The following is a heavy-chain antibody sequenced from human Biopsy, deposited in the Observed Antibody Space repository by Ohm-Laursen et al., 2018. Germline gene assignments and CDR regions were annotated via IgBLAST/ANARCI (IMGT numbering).Heavy chain of an antibody. D-gene: IGHD3-22*01. CDR3: VRGVDYYDPYHYYALDV. Sequence: GTLSLTCTVYGESFNGYYWSWIRQTPGKGLEWIGEINHSGRTNYNPSLKSRVTISVDTSKNQFSLKVRPVTAADTAVYYCVRGVDYYDPYHYYALDVWGQGTTVTVSS. V-gene: IGHV4-34*01. J-gene: IGHJ6*02. CDR1: GESFNGYY. CDR2: INHSGRT.